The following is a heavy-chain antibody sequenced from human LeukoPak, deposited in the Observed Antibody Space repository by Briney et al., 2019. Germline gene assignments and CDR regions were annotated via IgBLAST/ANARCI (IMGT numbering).Heavy chain of an antibody. Sequence: PSETLSLTCSVSGGSIRGYYWSWIRQSAGKGLEWIGRFYSSVSTNYNPSLKSRVSMSVDTSKNLFFLNLTSVTAADTGVYFCVRERLYSSSWGFQFWGQGALVSVS. CDR2: FYSSVST. D-gene: IGHD6-13*01. J-gene: IGHJ1*01. CDR1: GGSIRGYY. CDR3: VRERLYSSSWGFQF. V-gene: IGHV4-4*07.